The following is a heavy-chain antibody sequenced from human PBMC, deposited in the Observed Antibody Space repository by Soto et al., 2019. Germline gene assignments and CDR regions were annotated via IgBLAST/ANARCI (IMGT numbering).Heavy chain of an antibody. J-gene: IGHJ6*02. V-gene: IGHV4-34*01. D-gene: IGHD2-8*01. Sequence: SLTCAIYGGSFSRYYWNWIRQPPGEGLEWIGEINHSGSTNYNPSLKSRVTISVDTSRNQFSLKLSSVTAADTAVYYCARGLSITNTFYYYYAMDVWGQGTTVTVSS. CDR1: GGSFSRYY. CDR2: INHSGST. CDR3: ARGLSITNTFYYYYAMDV.